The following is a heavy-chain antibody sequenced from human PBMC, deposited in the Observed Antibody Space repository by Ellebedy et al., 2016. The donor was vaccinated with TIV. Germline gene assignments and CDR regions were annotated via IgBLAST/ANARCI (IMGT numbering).Heavy chain of an antibody. V-gene: IGHV3-30*03. J-gene: IGHJ4*02. Sequence: GESLKISXAAAGFTFSDYGMHWVRQAPGKGLEWVAVISYDGSNKYYADSVKGRFTISRDNSKNTLYLQMNSLRAEDTAVYYCAPPGGFGINLDYWGQGTLVTVSS. CDR2: ISYDGSNK. CDR3: APPGGFGINLDY. CDR1: GFTFSDYG. D-gene: IGHD3-10*01.